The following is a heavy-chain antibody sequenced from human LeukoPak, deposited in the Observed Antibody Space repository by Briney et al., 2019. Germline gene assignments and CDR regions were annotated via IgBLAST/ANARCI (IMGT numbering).Heavy chain of an antibody. CDR3: ARGYSSSWYYFDY. J-gene: IGHJ4*02. D-gene: IGHD6-13*01. CDR2: IYYSGST. Sequence: PSETLSLTCTVSGGSISSYYWSWIRQPPGKGLEWIGYIYYSGSTNYNPSLKSRVTIPVDTSKNQFSLKLSSVTAADTAVYYCARGYSSSWYYFDYWGQGTLVTVSS. V-gene: IGHV4-59*01. CDR1: GGSISSYY.